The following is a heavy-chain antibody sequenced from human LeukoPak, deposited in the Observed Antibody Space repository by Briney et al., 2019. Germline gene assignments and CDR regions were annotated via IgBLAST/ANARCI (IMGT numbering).Heavy chain of an antibody. V-gene: IGHV6-1*01. CDR1: GDSVSSNSAA. CDR3: ARDRPGYCSSTSCHRHDAFDI. D-gene: IGHD2-2*02. Sequence: SQTLSLTCAISGDSVSSNSAAWNWIRQSPSRSLEWLGRTYYRSKWYNDYAVSVKSRITINPDTSKNQFSLQLNSVTPEDTAVYYCARDRPGYCSSTSCHRHDAFDIWGQGTMVTVSS. J-gene: IGHJ3*02. CDR2: TYYRSKWYN.